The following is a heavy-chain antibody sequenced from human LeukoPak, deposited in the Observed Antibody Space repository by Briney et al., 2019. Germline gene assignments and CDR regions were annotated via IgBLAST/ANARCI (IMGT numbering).Heavy chain of an antibody. CDR2: IWYDGSHK. CDR1: GFTFSSYG. D-gene: IGHD3-10*01. J-gene: IGHJ3*02. Sequence: PGGSLRLSCAASGFTFSSYGIHWVRQAPGKGLECVVVIWYDGSHKYYADSVKGRFTISRDNSKNTLYLQMNSLRAEDTAVYYCAKDHDYYASGPIWGQGAMVTVSS. CDR3: AKDHDYYASGPI. V-gene: IGHV3-33*06.